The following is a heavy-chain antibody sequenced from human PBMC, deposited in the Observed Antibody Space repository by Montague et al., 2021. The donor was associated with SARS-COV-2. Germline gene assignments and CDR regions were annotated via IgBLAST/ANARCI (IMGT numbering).Heavy chain of an antibody. CDR3: ARFAYWLIFIASYYGMDV. Sequence: SETLSLTCAVYGGSFSGYYWSWIRQPPGKGLEWIGEISYSGSTNYNPSLKSRVTISIDTSKNQFSLKLSSVTAADTAVYYCARFAYWLIFIASYYGMDVWGQGTLVTVSS. D-gene: IGHD2-8*02. CDR2: ISYSGST. CDR1: GGSFSGYY. V-gene: IGHV4-34*01. J-gene: IGHJ6*02.